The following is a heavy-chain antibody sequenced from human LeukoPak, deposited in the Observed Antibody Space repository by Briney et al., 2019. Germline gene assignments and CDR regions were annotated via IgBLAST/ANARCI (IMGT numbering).Heavy chain of an antibody. V-gene: IGHV3-33*01. CDR1: GFTFSSYG. Sequence: GESLSLSCTASGFTFSSYGMHWVRQAPGKGLEWVAIIRYDGSNKYYADSVKGRFTISRDNAKNSLYLQMNSLRAEDTAVYYCARGYSCSGGSCYFDNWGQGTLVTVSS. J-gene: IGHJ4*02. D-gene: IGHD2-15*01. CDR2: IRYDGSNK. CDR3: ARGYSCSGGSCYFDN.